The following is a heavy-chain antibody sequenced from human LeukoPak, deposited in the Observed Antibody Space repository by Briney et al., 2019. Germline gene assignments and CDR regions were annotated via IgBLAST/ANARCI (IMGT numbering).Heavy chain of an antibody. CDR1: GGSISSSSYY. CDR2: IYYSGST. J-gene: IGHJ4*02. CDR3: ACLIVGATPYFDY. D-gene: IGHD1-26*01. V-gene: IGHV4-39*01. Sequence: SETLSLTCTVSGGSISSSSYYWGWIRQPPGKGLEWIGSIYYSGSTCYNPSLKSRVTISVDTSKNQFSLKLSSVTAADTAVYYCACLIVGATPYFDYWGQGTLVTVSS.